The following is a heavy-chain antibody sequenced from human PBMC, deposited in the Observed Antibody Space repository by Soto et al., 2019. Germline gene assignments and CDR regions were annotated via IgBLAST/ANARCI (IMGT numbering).Heavy chain of an antibody. CDR2: ISSTTNYI. CDR1: GFTFSSYA. CDR3: ARESEDLTSNFDY. Sequence: GGSLRLSCAASGFTFSSYAMNWVRQAPGKGLEWVSSISSTTNYIYYGDSMKGRFTISRDNAKNSLYLEMNSLRAEDTAVYYCARESEDLTSNFDYWGQGTLVTVSS. J-gene: IGHJ4*02. V-gene: IGHV3-21*06.